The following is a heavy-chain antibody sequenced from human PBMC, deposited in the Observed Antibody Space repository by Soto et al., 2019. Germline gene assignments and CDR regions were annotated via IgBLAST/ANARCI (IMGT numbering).Heavy chain of an antibody. V-gene: IGHV4-34*01. CDR3: ARALRFLEWSPYSDMDV. Sequence: PSETLSLTCAVYGGSFSGYYWSWIRQPPGKGLEWIGEINHSGSTNYNPSLKSRVTISVDTSKNQFSLKLSSVTAADTAVYYCARALRFLEWSPYSDMDVWGKGTTVTAP. CDR2: INHSGST. D-gene: IGHD3-3*01. J-gene: IGHJ6*03. CDR1: GGSFSGYY.